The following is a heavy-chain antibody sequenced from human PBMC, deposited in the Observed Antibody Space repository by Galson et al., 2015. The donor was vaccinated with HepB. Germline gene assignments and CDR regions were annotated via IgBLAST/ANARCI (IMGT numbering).Heavy chain of an antibody. CDR2: IKSKTDGGTT. D-gene: IGHD6-19*01. J-gene: IGHJ4*02. Sequence: SLRLSCAASGFTFSNAWMSWVRQAPGKGLEWVGRIKSKTDGGTTDYAAPVKGRFTISRDDSKNTLYLQMNSLKTEDTAVYYCTTGLWLVQNGSDYWGQGTLVTVSS. CDR3: TTGLWLVQNGSDY. V-gene: IGHV3-15*01. CDR1: GFTFSNAW.